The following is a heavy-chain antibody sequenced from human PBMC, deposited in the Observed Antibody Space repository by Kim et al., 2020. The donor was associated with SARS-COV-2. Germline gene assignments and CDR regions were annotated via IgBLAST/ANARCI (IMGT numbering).Heavy chain of an antibody. J-gene: IGHJ6*02. CDR1: GFTFSSYA. V-gene: IGHV3-23*01. Sequence: GGSLRLSCAASGFTFSSYAMSWVRQAPGKGLEWVSAISGSGGSTYYADSVKGRFTISRDNPKNTLYLQMNSLRAEDTAVYYCAKVRARLLGYYYYGMDVWGQGTPVTVSS. D-gene: IGHD2-8*02. CDR3: AKVRARLLGYYYYGMDV. CDR2: ISGSGGST.